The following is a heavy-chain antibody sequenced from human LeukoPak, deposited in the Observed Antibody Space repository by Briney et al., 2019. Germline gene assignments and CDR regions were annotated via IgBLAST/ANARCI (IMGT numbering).Heavy chain of an antibody. Sequence: PGRSLRLSCAASGFTFSSYGMHWVRQAPGKGLEWVAVIWYDGSNKYYADSVKGRFTISRDNSKNTLYLQMNSLRTEDTAVYYCARDVSGWFDPWGQGTLVTVSS. CDR2: IWYDGSNK. CDR3: ARDVSGWFDP. D-gene: IGHD5/OR15-5a*01. V-gene: IGHV3-33*01. CDR1: GFTFSSYG. J-gene: IGHJ5*02.